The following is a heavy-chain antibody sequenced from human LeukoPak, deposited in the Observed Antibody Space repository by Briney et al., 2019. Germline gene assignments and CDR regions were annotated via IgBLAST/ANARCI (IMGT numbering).Heavy chain of an antibody. Sequence: GGSLRLSCAASGFTFSDYYMSWIRQAPGKGPEWVSYISTSGSSTYYADSVKGRFTISRDNSKNTLYLQMNSLRAEDTAVYYCAKGIVGTISAFDIWGQGTMVAVSS. CDR1: GFTFSDYY. V-gene: IGHV3-11*01. CDR3: AKGIVGTISAFDI. J-gene: IGHJ3*02. CDR2: ISTSGSST. D-gene: IGHD5-12*01.